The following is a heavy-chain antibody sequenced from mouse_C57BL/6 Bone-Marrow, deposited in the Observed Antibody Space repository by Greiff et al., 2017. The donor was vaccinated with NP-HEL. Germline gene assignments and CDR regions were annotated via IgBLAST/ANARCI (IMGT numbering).Heavy chain of an antibody. CDR3: ARRDYVYYDYDGPFAY. V-gene: IGHV1-26*01. D-gene: IGHD2-4*01. CDR2: INPNNGGT. J-gene: IGHJ3*01. CDR1: GYTFTDYY. Sequence: EVKLQQSGPELVKPGASVKISCKASGYTFTDYYMNWVKQSHGKSLEWIGDINPNNGGTSYIQKFKGKATLTVDKSSSTAYMELRSLTSEDSAVYYCARRDYVYYDYDGPFAYWGQGTLVTVSA.